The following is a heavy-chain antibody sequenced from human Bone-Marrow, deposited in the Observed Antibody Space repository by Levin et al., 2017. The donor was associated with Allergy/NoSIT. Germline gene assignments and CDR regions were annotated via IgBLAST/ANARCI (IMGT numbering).Heavy chain of an antibody. D-gene: IGHD4-17*01. CDR3: ERGGGVDYGDYKDAFDL. J-gene: IGHJ3*01. V-gene: IGHV3-21*01. CDR1: GFTFSSYF. CDR2: ISSGNNYI. Sequence: KTGGSLRLSCAASGFTFSSYFMNWVRQAPGKGLEWVSSISSGNNYIYYADSVKGRFTISRDNTKKLLFLQMNSLRAEDTAVYYCERGGGVDYGDYKDAFDLWGQGTMVTVSS.